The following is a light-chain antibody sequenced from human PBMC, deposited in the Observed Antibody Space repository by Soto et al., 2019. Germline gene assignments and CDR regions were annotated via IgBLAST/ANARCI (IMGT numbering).Light chain of an antibody. CDR3: QQYYDTLRT. CDR2: WAS. V-gene: IGKV4-1*01. CDR1: QSLLFRSNSKNY. Sequence: DVVLTQSPDSLAVSLGERATINCRSSQSLLFRSNSKNYLAWYQHKPGQPPKLLISWASSRESGVPDRFSGSGSGTDFTLTISSLQAEDVAVYYCQQYYDTLRTF. J-gene: IGKJ1*01.